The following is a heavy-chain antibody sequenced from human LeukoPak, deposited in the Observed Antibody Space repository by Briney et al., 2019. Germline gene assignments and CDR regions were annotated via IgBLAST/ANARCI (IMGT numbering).Heavy chain of an antibody. D-gene: IGHD6-13*01. J-gene: IGHJ4*02. CDR1: GFTFDDYA. CDR3: AKDVIAAAGTGPGHFDY. V-gene: IGHV3-9*01. Sequence: AGGSLGLSCAASGFTFDDYAMHWVRQAPGKGLEWVSGISWNSGSIGYADSVKGRFTISRDNAKNSLYLQMNSLRAEDTALYYCAKDVIAAAGTGPGHFDYWGQGTLVTVSS. CDR2: ISWNSGSI.